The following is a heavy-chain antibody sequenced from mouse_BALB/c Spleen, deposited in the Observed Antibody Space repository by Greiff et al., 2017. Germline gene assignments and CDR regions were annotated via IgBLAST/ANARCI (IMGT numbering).Heavy chain of an antibody. Sequence: EVMLVESGGGLVQPGGSRKLSCAASGFTFSSFGMHWVRQAPEKGLEWVAYISSGSSTIYYADTVKGRFTISRDNPKNTLFLQMTSLRSEDTAMYYCARRGYYGNSYYAMDYLGQGTSVTVSS. V-gene: IGHV5-17*02. D-gene: IGHD2-1*01. CDR2: ISSGSSTI. CDR3: ARRGYYGNSYYAMDY. CDR1: GFTFSSFG. J-gene: IGHJ4*01.